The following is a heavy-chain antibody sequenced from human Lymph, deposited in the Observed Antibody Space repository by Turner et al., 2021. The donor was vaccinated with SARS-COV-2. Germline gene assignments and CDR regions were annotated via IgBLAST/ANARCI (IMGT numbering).Heavy chain of an antibody. V-gene: IGHV1-69*06. J-gene: IGHJ3*02. CDR1: GGTFSSYA. CDR3: ARDSAVAGTIGAFDI. D-gene: IGHD6-19*01. CDR2: ISAIFVSG. Sequence: QLVQSGAEVTKPGSSVKVSCEASGGTFSSYAVSWVRRAPGQGLEGMGGISAIFVSGNYAKKFQGRVTITANKSRGTAYMELSSLRSGDTAVYYGARDSAVAGTIGAFDIWGQGTMVTVSS.